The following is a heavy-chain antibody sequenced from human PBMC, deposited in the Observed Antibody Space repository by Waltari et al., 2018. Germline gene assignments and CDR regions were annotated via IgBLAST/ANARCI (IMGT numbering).Heavy chain of an antibody. CDR2: MNPNSGNT. V-gene: IGHV1-8*01. D-gene: IGHD3-22*01. Sequence: QVQLVQSGAEVKKPGASVKVSCKDSGNTFTSYDINGVRPANGQGLEWMGWMNPNSGNTGYAQKFQGRVTMTRNTSISTAYMELSSLRSEDTAVYYCARDYYDSSGYYDDYWGQGTLVTVSS. J-gene: IGHJ4*02. CDR3: ARDYYDSSGYYDDY. CDR1: GNTFTSYD.